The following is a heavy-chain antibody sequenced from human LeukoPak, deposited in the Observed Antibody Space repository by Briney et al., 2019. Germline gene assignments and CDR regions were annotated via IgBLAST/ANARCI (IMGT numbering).Heavy chain of an antibody. J-gene: IGHJ6*03. CDR1: GYTFTSYD. V-gene: IGHV1-8*03. Sequence: VASVKVSCKASGYTFTSYDINWVRQATGQGLEWMGWMNPNSGNTGYAQKFRGRVTITRNTSISTAYMELSSLRSEDTAVYYCARGATYYDFWSGYYPIDYYYYYMDVWGKGTTVTVSS. CDR3: ARGATYYDFWSGYYPIDYYYYYMDV. CDR2: MNPNSGNT. D-gene: IGHD3-3*01.